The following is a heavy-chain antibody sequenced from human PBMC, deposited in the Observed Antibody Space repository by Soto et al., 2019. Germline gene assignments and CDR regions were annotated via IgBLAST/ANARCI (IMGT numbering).Heavy chain of an antibody. CDR3: AREPYLPKARNDF. V-gene: IGHV4-30-4*01. Sequence: QVHLQESGPGLVKPSQTLSLTCSVSGGSISSADYFWTWIRQSPGKGLEWMGYIFHSGTTYYNPSRKCRLIISIENSKKQFSLRLTSVTAADSAVYFCAREPYLPKARNDFWGQGTLVTVSS. CDR2: IFHSGTT. J-gene: IGHJ4*02. CDR1: GGSISSADYF.